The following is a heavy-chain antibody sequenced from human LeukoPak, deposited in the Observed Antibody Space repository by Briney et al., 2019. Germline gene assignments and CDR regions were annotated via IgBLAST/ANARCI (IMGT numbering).Heavy chain of an antibody. D-gene: IGHD3-22*01. Sequence: PSETLSLTCTVSGGSISSYYWSWIRQPPGKGLEWIGYIYYSGSTNYNPSPKSRVTISVDTSKNQFSLKLSSVTAADTAVYYCARALYYYDSSGYYYVFDYWGQGTLVTVSS. CDR3: ARALYYYDSSGYYYVFDY. V-gene: IGHV4-59*01. J-gene: IGHJ4*02. CDR1: GGSISSYY. CDR2: IYYSGST.